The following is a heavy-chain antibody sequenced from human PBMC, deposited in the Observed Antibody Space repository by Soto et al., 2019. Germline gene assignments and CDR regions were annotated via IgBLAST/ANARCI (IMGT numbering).Heavy chain of an antibody. V-gene: IGHV3-33*01. D-gene: IGHD6-25*01. CDR2: IWYDGSNK. J-gene: IGHJ6*02. CDR1: GFTFSSYG. CDR3: ATSSQRYYGMDV. Sequence: GGSLRLSCAASGFTFSSYGMHWVRQAPGKGLEWVAVIWYDGSNKYYADSVKGRFTISRDNSKNTLYLQMNSLRAEDTAVYYCATSSQRYYGMDVWGQGTTVTVS.